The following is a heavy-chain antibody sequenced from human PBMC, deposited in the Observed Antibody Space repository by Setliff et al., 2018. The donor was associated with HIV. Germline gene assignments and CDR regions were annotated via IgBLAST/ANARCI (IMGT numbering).Heavy chain of an antibody. V-gene: IGHV4-4*07. CDR1: GDSISSYY. J-gene: IGHJ4*02. Sequence: PSETLSLTCTVSGDSISSYYWTWIRQPAGKGLEWIGRIYPSGSTHYNPSLKSRVTMSVDTSKNQFSLKLSSVTAADTAVYYCAGSYYDSSNYWAHAYWGQGTLVTVSS. CDR3: AGSYYDSSNYWAHAY. CDR2: IYPSGST. D-gene: IGHD3-22*01.